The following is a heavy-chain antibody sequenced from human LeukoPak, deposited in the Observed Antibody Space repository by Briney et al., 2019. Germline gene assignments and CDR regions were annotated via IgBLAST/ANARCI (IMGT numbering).Heavy chain of an antibody. CDR2: ISYDGSNK. J-gene: IGHJ4*02. V-gene: IGHV3-30-3*01. Sequence: AGGSLRLSCAASGFTFSSYAMHWVRQAPGKGLEWVAVISYDGSNKYFADSVKGRFTISRDNSKNTLYLQMNSLRTEDTAVYYCVKDRQYNSAWYFDYWGQGTLVTVSS. CDR1: GFTFSSYA. CDR3: VKDRQYNSAWYFDY. D-gene: IGHD6-19*01.